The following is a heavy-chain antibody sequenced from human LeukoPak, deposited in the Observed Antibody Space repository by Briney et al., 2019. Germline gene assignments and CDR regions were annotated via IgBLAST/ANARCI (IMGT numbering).Heavy chain of an antibody. D-gene: IGHD6-19*01. Sequence: GGSLRLSRAASGFTFIDYDMHWVRQVMGKGLEWVSAIGIRGDTHYSGSVKGRFTISRENAESSLYLQMNSLRAEDTAVYYCARGGIQVSGIDEFDYWGQGTLVTVSS. CDR2: IGIRGDT. J-gene: IGHJ4*02. V-gene: IGHV3-13*01. CDR1: GFTFIDYD. CDR3: ARGGIQVSGIDEFDY.